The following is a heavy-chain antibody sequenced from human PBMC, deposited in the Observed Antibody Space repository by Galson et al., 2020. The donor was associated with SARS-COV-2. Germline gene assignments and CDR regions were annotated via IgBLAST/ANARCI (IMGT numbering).Heavy chain of an antibody. D-gene: IGHD1-26*01. J-gene: IGHJ3*02. V-gene: IGHV3-30-3*01. CDR2: ISYDGSNK. CDR3: ARTYSGSYLDAFDI. CDR1: GFTFSSYA. Sequence: GGSLRLSCVASGFTFSSYAMHWVRQAPGKGLEWVAVISYDGSNKYYADSVKGRFTISRDNSKNTLYLQMNSLRAEDTAVYYCARTYSGSYLDAFDIWGQGTMVTVSS.